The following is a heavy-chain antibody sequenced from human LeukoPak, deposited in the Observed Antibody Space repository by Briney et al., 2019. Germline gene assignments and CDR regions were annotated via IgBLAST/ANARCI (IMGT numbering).Heavy chain of an antibody. J-gene: IGHJ4*02. V-gene: IGHV4-34*01. CDR3: AREAYGSGSLKTEVFVDY. CDR1: GGSFSGYY. D-gene: IGHD3-10*01. CDR2: INHSGST. Sequence: SETLSLTCAVYGGSFSGYYWSWIRQPPGKGLEWIGEINHSGSTNYNPSLKSRVTISVDTSKNQFSLKLSSVTAADTAVYYCAREAYGSGSLKTEVFVDYWGQGTLVTVSS.